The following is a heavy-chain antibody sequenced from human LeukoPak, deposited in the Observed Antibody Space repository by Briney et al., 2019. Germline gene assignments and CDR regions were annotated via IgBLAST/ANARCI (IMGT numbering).Heavy chain of an antibody. CDR1: GFVFSNYG. CDR2: IRYGGSNE. J-gene: IGHJ4*02. V-gene: IGHV3-30*02. Sequence: PGGSLRLSCAASGFVFSNYGMHWVRQAPGKGLEWVAFIRYGGSNEYYADSVEGRFTISRDNSKNTLFLHMNSLRGDDTAVYSCAKESGSGYHSEGPHYWGLGTLVTASP. D-gene: IGHD6-19*01. CDR3: AKESGSGYHSEGPHY.